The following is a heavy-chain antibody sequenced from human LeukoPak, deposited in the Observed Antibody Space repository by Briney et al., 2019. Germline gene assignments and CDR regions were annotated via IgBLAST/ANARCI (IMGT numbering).Heavy chain of an antibody. CDR1: GFTFSSYW. V-gene: IGHV3-7*05. J-gene: IGHJ4*02. D-gene: IGHD6-19*01. Sequence: PGGSLRLSCAASGFTFSSYWMTWVRLAPGKGLEWVANIKQDGSEKYYVDSVKGRFTISRDNAKNSLYLQMNSLRADDTAMYYCARGGAGIDYWGQGTLVTVSS. CDR3: ARGGAGIDY. CDR2: IKQDGSEK.